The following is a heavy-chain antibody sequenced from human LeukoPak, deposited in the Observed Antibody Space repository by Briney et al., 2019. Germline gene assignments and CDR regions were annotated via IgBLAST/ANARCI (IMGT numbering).Heavy chain of an antibody. J-gene: IGHJ5*02. V-gene: IGHV4-39*07. D-gene: IGHD4-17*01. CDR1: GGSISSADSY. CDR3: ARHVVYGDTGSWFDP. Sequence: SETLSLTCSVSGGSISSADSYWGWIRQPPGKGLEWIGSIYYSGSTYYNASLRSRVTISKDTSKNHFSLTLTSVTAADTAMYYCARHVVYGDTGSWFDPWGQGTLVTVSS. CDR2: IYYSGST.